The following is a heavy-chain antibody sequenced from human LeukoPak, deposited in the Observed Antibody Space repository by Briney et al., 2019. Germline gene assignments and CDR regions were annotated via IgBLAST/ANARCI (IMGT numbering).Heavy chain of an antibody. D-gene: IGHD3-22*01. CDR3: ARGRRYYYDSSGYLF. CDR2: INHSGST. CDR1: GGSFSGYY. V-gene: IGHV4-34*01. J-gene: IGHJ4*02. Sequence: SETLSLTCAVYGGSFSGYYWSWIRQPPGKGLVWIGEINHSGSTNYNPSLKSRVTISVDTSKNQFSLKLSSVTAADTAVYYCARGRRYYYDSSGYLFWGQGTLVTVSS.